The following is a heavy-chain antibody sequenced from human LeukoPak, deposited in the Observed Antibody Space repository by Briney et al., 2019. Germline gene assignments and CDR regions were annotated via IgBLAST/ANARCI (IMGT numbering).Heavy chain of an antibody. Sequence: SETLSLTCTVSGGSISSSSYYWGWIRQPPGKGLEWIGSIYYSGITYHNPSLKSRVTISVGTSNNQFSLKMSSVAAADTAVYFCARHQEGMVRGVLYYMDVWGKGTTVIISS. CDR1: GGSISSSSYY. J-gene: IGHJ6*03. CDR3: ARHQEGMVRGVLYYMDV. V-gene: IGHV4-39*01. D-gene: IGHD3-10*01. CDR2: IYYSGIT.